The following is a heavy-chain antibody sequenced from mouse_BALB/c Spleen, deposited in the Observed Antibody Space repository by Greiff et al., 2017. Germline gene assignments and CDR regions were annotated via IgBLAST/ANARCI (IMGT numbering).Heavy chain of an antibody. D-gene: IGHD1-1*01. V-gene: IGHV3-2*02. CDR1: GYSITSDYA. Sequence: EVKLQESGPGLVKPSQSLSLTCTVTGYSITSDYAWNWIRQFPGNKLEWMGYISYSGSTSYNPSLKSRISITRDTSKNQFFLQLNSVTTEDTATYYCARWVYYGSTYDGFAYWGQGTLVTVSS. CDR2: ISYSGST. J-gene: IGHJ3*01. CDR3: ARWVYYGSTYDGFAY.